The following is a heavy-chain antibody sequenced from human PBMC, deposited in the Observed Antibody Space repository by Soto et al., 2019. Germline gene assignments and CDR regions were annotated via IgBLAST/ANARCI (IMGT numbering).Heavy chain of an antibody. V-gene: IGHV1-69*13. CDR2: IIPIFGTA. D-gene: IGHD6-13*01. CDR1: GGTFSSYA. Sequence: SVKVSCKASGGTFSSYAISWVRQAPGQGLEWMGGIIPIFGTANYAQKFQGRVTITADESTSTAYMELSSLRSEDTAVYYCARGVLSSWYTPDYYYYGMDVWGQGTTVTVSS. J-gene: IGHJ6*02. CDR3: ARGVLSSWYTPDYYYYGMDV.